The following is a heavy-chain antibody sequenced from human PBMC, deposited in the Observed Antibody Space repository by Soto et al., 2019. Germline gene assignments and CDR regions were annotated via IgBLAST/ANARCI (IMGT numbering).Heavy chain of an antibody. CDR2: IIPIFGTA. D-gene: IGHD6-13*01. J-gene: IGHJ6*02. CDR3: ARDGYSSTTEPGGMDV. V-gene: IGHV1-69*13. Sequence: SVKVSCKASGCTFSSYAISWVRQAPGQGLEWMGGIIPIFGTANYAQKFPGRVTITADEPTSTAYMELSSRRSEDTAVYYCARDGYSSTTEPGGMDVCGQGTTVTVYS. CDR1: GCTFSSYA.